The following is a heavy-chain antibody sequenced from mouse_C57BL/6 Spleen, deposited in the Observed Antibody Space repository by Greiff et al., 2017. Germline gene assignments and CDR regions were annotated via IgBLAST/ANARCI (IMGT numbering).Heavy chain of an antibody. V-gene: IGHV5-17*01. D-gene: IGHD2-14*01. CDR1: GFTFSDYG. Sequence: EVHLVESGGGLVKPGGSLKLSCAASGFTFSDYGMHWVRQAPEKGLEWVAYISSGSSTIYYADTVKGRFTISRDNAKNTLFLQMTSLRSEDTAMYYCARPFGTDAMDYWGQGTSVTVSS. CDR2: ISSGSSTI. CDR3: ARPFGTDAMDY. J-gene: IGHJ4*01.